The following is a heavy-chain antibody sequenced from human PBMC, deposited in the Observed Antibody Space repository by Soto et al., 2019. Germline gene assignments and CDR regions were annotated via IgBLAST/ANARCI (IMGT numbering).Heavy chain of an antibody. CDR3: ARSGSGGVFDY. CDR2: ISSRSSTT. CDR1: GFTFSSYS. J-gene: IGHJ4*02. Sequence: EVQLVESEGGLVQPGGSLRLSCAASGFTFSSYSMNWVRQAPGKGLEWVSYISSRSSTTYYADSVKGRFTISRDNAKNSLYLQMNSLRAEDTALYYCARSGSGGVFDYWGQGTLVTVSS. V-gene: IGHV3-48*01. D-gene: IGHD1-26*01.